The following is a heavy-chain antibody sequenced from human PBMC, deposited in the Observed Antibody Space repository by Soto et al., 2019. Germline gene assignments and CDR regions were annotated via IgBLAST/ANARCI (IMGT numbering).Heavy chain of an antibody. CDR1: GFTFDDYA. Sequence: GGSLRLSCAASGFTFDDYAMHWVRQAPGKGLEWVSGISWNSGSIGYADSVKGRFTISRDNAKNSLYLHMNSLRAEDTALYYCAKDHYYDSTGLTDYWGQGTLVTVSS. V-gene: IGHV3-9*01. CDR3: AKDHYYDSTGLTDY. J-gene: IGHJ4*02. D-gene: IGHD3-22*01. CDR2: ISWNSGSI.